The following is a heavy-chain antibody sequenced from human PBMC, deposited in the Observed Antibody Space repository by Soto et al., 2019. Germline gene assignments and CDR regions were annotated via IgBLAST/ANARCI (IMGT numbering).Heavy chain of an antibody. CDR1: GFTFSSDA. CDR2: IRGSGGST. Sequence: GGSLRLSCSAYGFTFSSDAMSWVRQAAGKGLEWVSAIRGSGGSTYYADSVKGRFTISRDNSKNTLYLQMNSLRAEDTAVYYCAKTAPPYYYDSSGYYYDYWGQGTLVTVS. V-gene: IGHV3-23*01. CDR3: AKTAPPYYYDSSGYYYDY. J-gene: IGHJ4*02. D-gene: IGHD3-22*01.